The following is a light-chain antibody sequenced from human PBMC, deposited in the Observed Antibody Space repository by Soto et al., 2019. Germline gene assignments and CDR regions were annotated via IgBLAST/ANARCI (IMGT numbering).Light chain of an antibody. Sequence: EIVLTQSPGTLSLSPGEIATLSCSASQSVSNNYLAWYQQKAGQAPRLLIYDASNRATGIPARFSGSGSGTDFTLTITRLEPEDFAVYYCQRFGTSPPWTFGQGTKVDIK. V-gene: IGKV3-20*01. J-gene: IGKJ1*01. CDR2: DAS. CDR1: QSVSNNY. CDR3: QRFGTSPPWT.